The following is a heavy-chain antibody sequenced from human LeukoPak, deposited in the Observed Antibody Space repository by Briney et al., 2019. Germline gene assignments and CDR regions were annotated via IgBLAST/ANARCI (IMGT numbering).Heavy chain of an antibody. CDR3: ARGGAARPADY. J-gene: IGHJ4*02. CDR2: IYYSGST. V-gene: IGHV4-59*01. Sequence: PSETLSLTCTVSGGSINTYYWSWIRQPPGKGLEWIGYIYYSGSTNYNPSLKSRVTILVDTSENQFSLKLSSVTAADTAVYYCARGGAARPADYWGQGTLVTVSS. D-gene: IGHD6-6*01. CDR1: GGSINTYY.